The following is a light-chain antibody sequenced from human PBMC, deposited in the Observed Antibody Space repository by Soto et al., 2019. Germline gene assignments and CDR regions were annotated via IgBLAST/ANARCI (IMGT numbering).Light chain of an antibody. V-gene: IGKV1-39*01. Sequence: DIQMTQSPSYLSASVGDRVTITCRASQTISSYLNWYQQKPGKAPKLLIYAASSLHSGVPSRFSGGGSGTDLTLTISSLQPEDFATYYCQQIYSTPYTFGQGTKVDIK. CDR3: QQIYSTPYT. CDR2: AAS. J-gene: IGKJ2*01. CDR1: QTISSY.